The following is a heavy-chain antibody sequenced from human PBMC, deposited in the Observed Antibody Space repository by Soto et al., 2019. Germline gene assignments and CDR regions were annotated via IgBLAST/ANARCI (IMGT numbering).Heavy chain of an antibody. D-gene: IGHD6-6*01. J-gene: IGHJ3*02. CDR1: GGSISSYY. Sequence: SETLSLTCTVSGGSISSYYWTWIRQPPGKGLEWIGDIYYSGSTNYNPSLKSRVTISVDTSKNQFSLKLSSVTAADTAVFYCARDAWSSSSSRGVVAFDIWGQGTMVTVSS. V-gene: IGHV4-59*01. CDR3: ARDAWSSSSSRGVVAFDI. CDR2: IYYSGST.